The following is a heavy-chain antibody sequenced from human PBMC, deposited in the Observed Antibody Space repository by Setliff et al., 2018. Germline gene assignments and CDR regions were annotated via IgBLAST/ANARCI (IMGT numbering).Heavy chain of an antibody. Sequence: PGESLKISCAASGITFSTYSMNWVRQAPGKGLEWVSYISSRSDIIYYADSVKGRFTISRDNAKNSLYLQVNSLRAEDTAVYYCATNPRKGRSGGYYYDDPYYYYMDVWGKGTTVTV. J-gene: IGHJ6*03. V-gene: IGHV3-48*01. CDR1: GITFSTYS. CDR2: ISSRSDII. CDR3: ATNPRKGRSGGYYYDDPYYYYMDV. D-gene: IGHD3-22*01.